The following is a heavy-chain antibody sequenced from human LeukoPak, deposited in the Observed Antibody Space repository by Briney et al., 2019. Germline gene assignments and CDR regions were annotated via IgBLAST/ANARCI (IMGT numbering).Heavy chain of an antibody. D-gene: IGHD4-23*01. V-gene: IGHV1-8*01. CDR3: ARRAFMTTVVTPFGY. Sequence: GASVKGSCKASGYTFTSYDINWVRQATGQGLEWMGWMNPNSGNTGYAQKFQGRVTMTRNTSISTAYMELSSLRSEDTAVYYCARRAFMTTVVTPFGYWGQGTLVTVSS. CDR1: GYTFTSYD. J-gene: IGHJ4*02. CDR2: MNPNSGNT.